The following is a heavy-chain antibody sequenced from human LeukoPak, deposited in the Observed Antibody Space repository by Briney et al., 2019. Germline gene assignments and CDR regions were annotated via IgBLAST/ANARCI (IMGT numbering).Heavy chain of an antibody. CDR2: IYYSGST. J-gene: IGHJ5*02. V-gene: IGHV4-59*01. D-gene: IGHD1-26*01. CDR3: ARVPQWANWFDP. CDR1: GGSTSSYY. Sequence: SETLSLTCTVSGGSTSSYYWSWIRQPPGKGLEWIGYIYYSGSTNYNPSLKSRVTISVDASKNQFSLKLSSVTAADTAVYYCARVPQWANWFDPWGQGTLVTVSS.